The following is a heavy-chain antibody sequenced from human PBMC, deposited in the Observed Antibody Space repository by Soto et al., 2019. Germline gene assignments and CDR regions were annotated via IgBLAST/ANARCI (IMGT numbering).Heavy chain of an antibody. CDR3: ARQRTSVVTQAYFDV. CDR2: IYYIGST. V-gene: IGHV4-39*01. CDR1: GESISSRGDD. D-gene: IGHD2-21*02. J-gene: IGHJ4*02. Sequence: GTLSLTCTFTGESISSRGDDWGWIRQPPGNGLEWIGSIYYIGSTYNNPSLRSRVSMYIDTSKDQFSLKLKSVTAADTALYFCARQRTSVVTQAYFDVWGPGSLVTVS.